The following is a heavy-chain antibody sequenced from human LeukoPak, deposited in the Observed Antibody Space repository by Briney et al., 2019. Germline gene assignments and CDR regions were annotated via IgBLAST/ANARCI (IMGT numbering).Heavy chain of an antibody. D-gene: IGHD3-22*01. CDR2: IIPTFGTA. V-gene: IGHV1-69*13. CDR1: GGTFSSYA. CDR3: ARTRITMIVVAPFDY. Sequence: SVKVSCKASGGTFSSYAISWVRQAPGQGLEWMGGIIPTFGTANYAQKFQGRVTITADESTSTAYMELSSLRSEDTAVYYCARTRITMIVVAPFDYWGQGTLVTVSS. J-gene: IGHJ4*02.